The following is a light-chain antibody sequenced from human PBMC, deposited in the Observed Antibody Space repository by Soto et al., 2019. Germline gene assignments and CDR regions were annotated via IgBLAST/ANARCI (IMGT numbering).Light chain of an antibody. CDR3: QHYNGRPFT. V-gene: IGKV3-15*01. Sequence: EIVMTQSPDTLSVSPGERATLSCRASQSVGSNLVWYQQKAGQAPRLLIYGSFTRPTGIPARFSGSGAGTEFTLTISSLQSEDFAVYYCQHYNGRPFTFGGGTKVEIK. CDR2: GSF. CDR1: QSVGSN. J-gene: IGKJ4*01.